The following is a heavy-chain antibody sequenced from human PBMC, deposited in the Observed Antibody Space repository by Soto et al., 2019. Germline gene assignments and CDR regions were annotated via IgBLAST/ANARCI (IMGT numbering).Heavy chain of an antibody. CDR3: ARGRLGGAAN. V-gene: IGHV4-34*01. CDR1: GGSFSGYY. D-gene: IGHD3-16*01. Sequence: QVQLQQWGTKLSKPSETLSLTCAVYGGSFSGYYWSWIRQPPGKGLEWIGEIDHSGGTNYNPSLKSRVTLSVDTSNSQFPLKLSSVTAADTARYYCARGRLGGAANWGQGTLVIVSS. CDR2: IDHSGGT. J-gene: IGHJ4*02.